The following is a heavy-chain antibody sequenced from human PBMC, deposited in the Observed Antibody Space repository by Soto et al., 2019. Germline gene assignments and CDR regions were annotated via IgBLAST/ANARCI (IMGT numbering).Heavy chain of an antibody. Sequence: GASVKVSCKASGYTFTSYDINWVRQATGQGLEWMGWMNPNSGNTGYAQKFQGRVTMTRNTSISTAYMELSSLRSEDTAVYYCARGLGLRFLEWLISFDYWGQGTLVTVSS. CDR3: ARGLGLRFLEWLISFDY. D-gene: IGHD3-3*01. CDR1: GYTFTSYD. J-gene: IGHJ4*02. CDR2: MNPNSGNT. V-gene: IGHV1-8*01.